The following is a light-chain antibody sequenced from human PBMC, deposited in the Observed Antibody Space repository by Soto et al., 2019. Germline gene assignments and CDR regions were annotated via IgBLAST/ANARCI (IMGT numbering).Light chain of an antibody. CDR2: EVS. V-gene: IGLV2-14*01. Sequence: QSVLTQPASVSGSPGQSLTISCTGTSSDAGDYDYVSWYQQHPGKAPKLMIYEVSNRPSGVSNRFSGSKSGNTASLTISGLQAEDEADYYRSSYTISTTYVFGTGTKVTVL. J-gene: IGLJ1*01. CDR3: SSYTISTTYV. CDR1: SSDAGDYDY.